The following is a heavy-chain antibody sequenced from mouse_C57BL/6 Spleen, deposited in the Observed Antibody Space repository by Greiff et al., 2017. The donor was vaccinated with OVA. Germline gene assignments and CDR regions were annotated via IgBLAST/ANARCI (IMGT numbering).Heavy chain of an antibody. CDR1: GFNIKDYY. Sequence: EVQLQQSGAELVKPGASVKLSCTASGFNIKDYYMHWVKQRTEQGLEWIGRIDPEDGETKYAPEFQGKATITADTSSNTAYLQLSSLTSEDTAVYYCAREHTTGYYFDYWGQGTTLTVSS. V-gene: IGHV14-2*01. CDR3: AREHTTGYYFDY. J-gene: IGHJ2*01. CDR2: IDPEDGET. D-gene: IGHD4-1*01.